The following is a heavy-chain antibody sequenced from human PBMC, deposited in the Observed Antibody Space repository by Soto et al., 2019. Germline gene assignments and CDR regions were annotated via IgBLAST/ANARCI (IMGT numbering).Heavy chain of an antibody. Sequence: SETLSLTCAVYGGSFSGYYWSWIRQPPGKGLEWIGEINHSGSTNYNPSLKSRVTISVDTSKNQFSLKLSSVTAADTAVYYCARVRGDGAHYYYYYYMDVWGKGTTVTVSS. CDR2: INHSGST. CDR1: GGSFSGYY. D-gene: IGHD4-17*01. CDR3: ARVRGDGAHYYYYYYMDV. V-gene: IGHV4-34*01. J-gene: IGHJ6*03.